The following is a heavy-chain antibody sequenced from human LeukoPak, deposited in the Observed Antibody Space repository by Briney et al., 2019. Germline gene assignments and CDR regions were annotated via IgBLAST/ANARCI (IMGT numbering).Heavy chain of an antibody. CDR3: ATKTTYNWNAEGYDWFDP. D-gene: IGHD1-20*01. Sequence: SETLSLTCTVSGGSISSNSYYWSWIRQPAGKGLEWIGRIYTSGSTNYNPSLKSRVTISVDTSKNQFSLKLSSVTAADTAVYYCATKTTYNWNAEGYDWFDPWGQGTLVTVSS. CDR2: IYTSGST. V-gene: IGHV4-61*02. CDR1: GGSISSNSYY. J-gene: IGHJ5*02.